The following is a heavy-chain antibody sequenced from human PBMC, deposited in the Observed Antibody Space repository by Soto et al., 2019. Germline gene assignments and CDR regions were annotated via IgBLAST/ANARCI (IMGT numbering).Heavy chain of an antibody. CDR1: GLIFSNAW. Sequence: GGSLRLSCAASGLIFSNAWMSWVRQAPGKGLEWVGRIKSKTDGGTTDYAAPVKGRFTISRDDSKNTLFLQMSSLKTEDTAVYYCTTPLDFDAFDVWGQGTMVTVSS. CDR3: TTPLDFDAFDV. V-gene: IGHV3-15*01. D-gene: IGHD3-3*01. J-gene: IGHJ3*01. CDR2: IKSKTDGGTT.